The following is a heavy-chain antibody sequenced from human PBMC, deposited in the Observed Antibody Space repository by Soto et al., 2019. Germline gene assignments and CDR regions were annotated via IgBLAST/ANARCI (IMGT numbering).Heavy chain of an antibody. D-gene: IGHD2-21*01. J-gene: IGHJ4*02. V-gene: IGHV1-18*01. Sequence: ASVKVSCKASGYTFTSYSISWVRQAPGQGLEWMGWISAYNGNTNYAQKLQGRVTMTTDTSTSTAYMELRSLRSDDTAVYYCASFWPPHSYFDYWGQGTLVTVSS. CDR2: ISAYNGNT. CDR3: ASFWPPHSYFDY. CDR1: GYTFTSYS.